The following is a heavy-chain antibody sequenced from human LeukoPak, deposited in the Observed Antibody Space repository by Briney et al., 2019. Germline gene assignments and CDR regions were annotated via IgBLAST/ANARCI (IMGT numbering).Heavy chain of an antibody. Sequence: GGSLRLSCAASGFTFSSYSMNWVRQAPGKGLEWVSYISSSSSTIYYADSVKGRFTVSRDNADNSLFLQMDSLTVEDTAVYYCARDPSSDRFQYFDQWGQGVLVTVSS. CDR1: GFTFSSYS. CDR2: ISSSSSTI. CDR3: ARDPSSDRFQYFDQ. D-gene: IGHD3-22*01. J-gene: IGHJ4*02. V-gene: IGHV3-48*04.